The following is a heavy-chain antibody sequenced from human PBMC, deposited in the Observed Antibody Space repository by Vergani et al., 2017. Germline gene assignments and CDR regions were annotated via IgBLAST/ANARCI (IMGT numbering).Heavy chain of an antibody. CDR1: GFTFSSYG. V-gene: IGHV3-33*01. D-gene: IGHD5-18*01. CDR2: IWYDGRNK. J-gene: IGHJ6*03. CDR3: ARCPSGIAMAADSYYIDV. Sequence: QVQLVESGGGVVQPGRSLRLSCAASGFTFSSYGMPWVRQAPGKGLEWVAVIWYDGRNKYYADSVKGRFTISRDNSKNTLYLQMNSLRAEDTAVYYCARCPSGIAMAADSYYIDVWGKGATVTVSS.